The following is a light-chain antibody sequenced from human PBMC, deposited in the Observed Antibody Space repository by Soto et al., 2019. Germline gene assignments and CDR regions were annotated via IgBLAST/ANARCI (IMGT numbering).Light chain of an antibody. Sequence: QSVLTQPPSASGSPGQSVTISCTGSSSDVGGCNSVSWYQQHPGKAPKLMIYEVSKRPSGVPDRFSGSKSDNTASLTVSGLQAEDEGDYYCSSYAGSALVFGTGTKLTVL. V-gene: IGLV2-8*01. CDR1: SSDVGGCNS. J-gene: IGLJ1*01. CDR2: EVS. CDR3: SSYAGSALV.